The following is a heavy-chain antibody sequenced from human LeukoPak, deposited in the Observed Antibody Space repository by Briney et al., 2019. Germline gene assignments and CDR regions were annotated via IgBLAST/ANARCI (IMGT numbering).Heavy chain of an antibody. Sequence: GASVKVSCKASGYTFTSYDINWVRQATGQGLEWMGWMNPNRGNTGYAQVFQGRVTMTRNTSISTAYMQLSSLRSEDAAVYYCARSAYYDLKGNYYYYGMDVWGQGTTVTVSS. CDR2: MNPNRGNT. J-gene: IGHJ6*02. CDR1: GYTFTSYD. CDR3: ARSAYYDLKGNYYYYGMDV. V-gene: IGHV1-8*01. D-gene: IGHD3-3*01.